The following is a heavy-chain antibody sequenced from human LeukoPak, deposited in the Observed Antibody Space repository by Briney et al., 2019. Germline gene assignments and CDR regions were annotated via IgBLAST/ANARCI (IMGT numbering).Heavy chain of an antibody. D-gene: IGHD2-2*02. CDR2: IYTSAST. Sequence: SETLSLTCTVSGGSISSYYWNWIRQPAGKGLEWIGRIYTSASTNHNPSLKSRVTMSVDMSKNQFSLRLSSVTASDTAVYYCAREVRCSTTRCYSLFDYWGQGTLVTVSS. CDR1: GGSISSYY. J-gene: IGHJ4*02. CDR3: AREVRCSTTRCYSLFDY. V-gene: IGHV4-4*07.